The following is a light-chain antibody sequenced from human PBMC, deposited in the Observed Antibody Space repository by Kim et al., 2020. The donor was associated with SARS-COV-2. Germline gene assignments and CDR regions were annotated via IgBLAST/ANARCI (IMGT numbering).Light chain of an antibody. J-gene: IGLJ3*02. V-gene: IGLV3-21*04. Sequence: GKTARSTCGGNNIGSKSVHWYQQKPGQAPVLVIYYDSDRPSGIPERFSGSNSGNTATLTISRVEAGDEADYYCQVWDSSSDHPSWVFGGGTQLTVL. CDR3: QVWDSSSDHPSWV. CDR2: YDS. CDR1: NIGSKS.